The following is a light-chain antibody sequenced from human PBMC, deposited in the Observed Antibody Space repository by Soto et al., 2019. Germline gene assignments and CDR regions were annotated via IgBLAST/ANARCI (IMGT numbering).Light chain of an antibody. CDR2: DTS. V-gene: IGKV1-33*01. CDR3: QQYNNLPAVT. J-gene: IGKJ4*01. Sequence: DIPMTQTPSSLSASVGDRVTITCQANQDISNFLNWFQQKPGKAPELLIFDTSNLEAGVPSRFSGSGSGTHFTFTISSLQPEDVATYYCQQYNNLPAVTFGGGTKVEI. CDR1: QDISNF.